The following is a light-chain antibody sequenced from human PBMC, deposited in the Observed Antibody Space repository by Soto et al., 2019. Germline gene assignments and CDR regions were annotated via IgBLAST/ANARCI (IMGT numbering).Light chain of an antibody. V-gene: IGLV1-44*01. CDR1: SSNIGSNT. J-gene: IGLJ1*01. Sequence: QSALTQPPSASGTPGQRVTISCSGSSSNIGSNTVNWYQQLPGTAPKLLIYSNNQRPSGVPDRFSGSKSGTSASLAISGLQSEYEADYYCAAWDDSLNGPYVFGTGTKGHRP. CDR3: AAWDDSLNGPYV. CDR2: SNN.